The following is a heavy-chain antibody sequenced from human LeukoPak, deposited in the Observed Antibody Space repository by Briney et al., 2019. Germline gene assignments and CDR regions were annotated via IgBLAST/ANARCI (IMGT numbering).Heavy chain of an antibody. J-gene: IGHJ6*02. V-gene: IGHV3-23*01. CDR3: AKEAPYSSSWYGPYYYGMDV. CDR2: ISGSGGST. CDR1: GFTFSSYA. Sequence: HPGGSLRLSCAASGFTFSSYAMSWVRQAPGKGLEWVSAISGSGGSTYYADSVKGRFTISGDNSKNTLYLQMNSLRAEDTAVYYCAKEAPYSSSWYGPYYYGMDVWGQGTTVTVSS. D-gene: IGHD6-13*01.